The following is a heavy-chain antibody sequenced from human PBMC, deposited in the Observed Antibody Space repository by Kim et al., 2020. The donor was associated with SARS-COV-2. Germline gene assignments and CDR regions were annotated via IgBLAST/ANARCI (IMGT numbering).Heavy chain of an antibody. D-gene: IGHD1-26*01. CDR2: DGSGK. Sequence: DGSGKHSLTSLKGRFTISRNIAKNSLYLQMNSLRADDTAVYYCAREWGYWGQGTLVTVSS. J-gene: IGHJ4*02. V-gene: IGHV3-7*01. CDR3: AREWGY.